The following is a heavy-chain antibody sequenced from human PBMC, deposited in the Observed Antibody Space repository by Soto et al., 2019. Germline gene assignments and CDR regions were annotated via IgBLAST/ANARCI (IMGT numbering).Heavy chain of an antibody. D-gene: IGHD2-15*01. CDR1: GFTVSSSYA. V-gene: IGHV3-23*01. J-gene: IGHJ4*02. Sequence: LRLSCAAAGFTVSSSYAMSWVRQAPGKGLEWVSAISGSGGSTYYADSVKGRFTISRDNSKNTLYLQMNSLRAEDTAVYYCAKAGYCSGGSCYELDYWGQGTLVTVSS. CDR3: AKAGYCSGGSCYELDY. CDR2: ISGSGGST.